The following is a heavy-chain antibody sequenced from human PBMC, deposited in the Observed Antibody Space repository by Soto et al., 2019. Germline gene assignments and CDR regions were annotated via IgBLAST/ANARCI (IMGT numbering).Heavy chain of an antibody. D-gene: IGHD5-18*01. Sequence: EVQLVESGGGLVQPGGSLRLSCAASGFTVSTNFMTWVRQAPGKGLEWVSVIYSGGSTFYADSVKGRFTITRDNSXXTXXFQMNSLRVEDTAVYYCARARMQLWPNYYDDGLDVWGQGTTVTVSS. V-gene: IGHV3-66*01. CDR3: ARARMQLWPNYYDDGLDV. CDR2: IYSGGST. J-gene: IGHJ6*02. CDR1: GFTVSTNF.